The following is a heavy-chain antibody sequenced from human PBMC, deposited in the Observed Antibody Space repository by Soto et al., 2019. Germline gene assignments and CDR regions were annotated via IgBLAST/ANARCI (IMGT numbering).Heavy chain of an antibody. CDR2: IIPILGIA. D-gene: IGHD2-2*01. J-gene: IGHJ4*02. Sequence: GASVKVSCKASGGTFSSYTISWVRQAPGQGLEWMGRIIPILGIANYAQKFQGRVTITADESTSTAYMELSSLRSEDTAVYYCATSDIVVVPAARSHYYFDYWGQGTLVTVSS. CDR1: GGTFSSYT. CDR3: ATSDIVVVPAARSHYYFDY. V-gene: IGHV1-69*02.